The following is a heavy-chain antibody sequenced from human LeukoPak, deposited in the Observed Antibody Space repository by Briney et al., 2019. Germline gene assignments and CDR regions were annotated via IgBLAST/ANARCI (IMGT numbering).Heavy chain of an antibody. J-gene: IGHJ4*02. D-gene: IGHD1-26*01. CDR2: INIDGSST. CDR1: GFIFTTYW. CDR3: TRDLVGATSDF. V-gene: IGHV3-74*01. Sequence: GGSLRLSCAASGFIFTTYWMHWVRQAPGKGLVWVARINIDGSSTYYADSVKGRFTTSRDNTGNTVYLQMNSLTAEDTAVYYCTRDLVGATSDFWGQGTLVTVSS.